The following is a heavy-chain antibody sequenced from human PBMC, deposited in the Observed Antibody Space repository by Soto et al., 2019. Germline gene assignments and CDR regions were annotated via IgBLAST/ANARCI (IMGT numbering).Heavy chain of an antibody. CDR2: IYYSGST. CDR1: GGSICSYY. Sequence: SETPSLTCTVSGGSICSYYWGWIRQPPGKGLEWIGYIYYSGSTNYNPSLKSRVTISVDTSKNQFSLKLSSVTAADTAVYYCARLYNWNYPFDYWGQGTLVT. V-gene: IGHV4-59*08. J-gene: IGHJ4*02. D-gene: IGHD1-7*01. CDR3: ARLYNWNYPFDY.